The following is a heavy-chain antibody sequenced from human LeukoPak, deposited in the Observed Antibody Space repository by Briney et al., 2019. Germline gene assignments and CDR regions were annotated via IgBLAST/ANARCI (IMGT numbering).Heavy chain of an antibody. V-gene: IGHV4-4*08. D-gene: IGHD3-3*01. CDR1: GVSISTDY. Sequence: PSETLSLTCTVSGVSISTDYWSWIRQPPGKGLEWIGYIHTSGNTKYNPSLTSRVSISLDTSKNQVSLNLTSVTAADTAVYYCARRSSAIAGVRGGYYYYYLDVWGKGNTVTVS. J-gene: IGHJ6*03. CDR2: IHTSGNT. CDR3: ARRSSAIAGVRGGYYYYYLDV.